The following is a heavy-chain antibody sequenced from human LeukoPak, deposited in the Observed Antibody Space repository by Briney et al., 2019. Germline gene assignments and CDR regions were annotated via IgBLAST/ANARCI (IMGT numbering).Heavy chain of an antibody. D-gene: IGHD5-18*01. Sequence: GGSLRLSCAASGFTFSSYGMDWVRQAPGKGLEWVAVIWHDGVNKYYADSVKGRLTISRDNSKNTLYLQMNSLRAEDTAVYYCARDGYTYGTGAFDIWGQGTMVTVSS. CDR1: GFTFSSYG. CDR2: IWHDGVNK. J-gene: IGHJ3*02. CDR3: ARDGYTYGTGAFDI. V-gene: IGHV3-33*01.